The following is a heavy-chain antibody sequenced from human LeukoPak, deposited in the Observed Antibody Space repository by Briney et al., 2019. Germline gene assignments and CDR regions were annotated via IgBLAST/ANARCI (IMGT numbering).Heavy chain of an antibody. CDR2: IIPLFGTA. J-gene: IGHJ4*02. CDR3: ASEASIAAAPH. CDR1: GDTFSRYG. V-gene: IGHV1-69*13. Sequence: SVKVSCEASGDTFSRYGISWVRQAPGQGLEWMGGIIPLFGTANYAQKFQGRVTITADESTSTAYLELSSLRSEDTAVYYCASEASIAAAPHWGQGTLVTVSS. D-gene: IGHD6-13*01.